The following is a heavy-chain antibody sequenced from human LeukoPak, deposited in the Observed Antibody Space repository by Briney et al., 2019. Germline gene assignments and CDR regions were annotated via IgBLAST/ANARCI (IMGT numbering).Heavy chain of an antibody. D-gene: IGHD3-3*01. Sequence: QAGGSLRLSCAASGFIFSSFVMHWVRQAPGKGLEWVAFIRYDGTTKNYADSVKGRFAISRDNSKNTLYLQMNSLRAEDTAVYYCAKSATSHTIFDVWGQGTMVTVSS. J-gene: IGHJ3*01. CDR1: GFIFSSFV. CDR3: AKSATSHTIFDV. V-gene: IGHV3-30*02. CDR2: IRYDGTTK.